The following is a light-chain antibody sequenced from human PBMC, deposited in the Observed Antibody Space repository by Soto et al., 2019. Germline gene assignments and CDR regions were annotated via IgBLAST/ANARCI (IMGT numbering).Light chain of an antibody. CDR2: ADS. CDR3: QQRYNWPIT. J-gene: IGKJ5*01. Sequence: EIVLTQSPATLSLSPMETATLSFRASQSVSGYIGWYQQKPGQAPRLLIYADSNRATGIPARFSGSGSGTDFTLTISSLEPEDFSVYYCQQRYNWPITFGQGTRLEIK. CDR1: QSVSGY. V-gene: IGKV3-11*01.